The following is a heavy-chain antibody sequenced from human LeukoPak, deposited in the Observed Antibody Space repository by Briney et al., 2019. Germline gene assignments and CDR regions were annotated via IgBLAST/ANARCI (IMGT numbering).Heavy chain of an antibody. D-gene: IGHD1-1*01. CDR2: IIPIFGTA. CDR1: GGTFSSYA. Sequence: GASVKVSCTASGGTFSSYAISWVRQAPGQGLEWMGGIIPIFGTANYAQKFQGRVTITADESTSTAYMELSSLRSEDTAVYYCARTTPQLERYYYGMDVWGQGTTVTVSS. CDR3: ARTTPQLERYYYGMDV. V-gene: IGHV1-69*13. J-gene: IGHJ6*02.